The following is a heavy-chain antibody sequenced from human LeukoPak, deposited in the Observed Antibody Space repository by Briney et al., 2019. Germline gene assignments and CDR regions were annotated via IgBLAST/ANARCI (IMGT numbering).Heavy chain of an antibody. V-gene: IGHV2-5*02. CDR2: IYWDDDK. CDR3: AYSIYGSGSRRYYFDY. CDR1: GFSLSASGAG. Sequence: SGPTLVKPTQTLTLTCTFSGFSLSASGAGVGWIRQPPGMALEWLALIYWDDDKRYSPSLKSRLTIIKDTSKNQVVLTMTNMDPVDTATYYCAYSIYGSGSRRYYFDYWGQGTLVTVSS. J-gene: IGHJ4*02. D-gene: IGHD3-10*01.